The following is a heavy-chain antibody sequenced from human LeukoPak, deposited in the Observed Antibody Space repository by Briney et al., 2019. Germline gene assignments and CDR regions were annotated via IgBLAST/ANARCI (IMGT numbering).Heavy chain of an antibody. CDR2: INHSGST. CDR3: ARGSLWCGESPSGYWFDP. Sequence: SETLSLTCAVYGGSFSGYYWSWIRQPPGKGLEWIGEINHSGSTNYNPSLKSRVTISVDTSKNQFSLKLSSVTAADTAVYYGARGSLWCGESPSGYWFDPWGQGTLVTVSS. D-gene: IGHD3-10*01. CDR1: GGSFSGYY. V-gene: IGHV4-34*01. J-gene: IGHJ5*02.